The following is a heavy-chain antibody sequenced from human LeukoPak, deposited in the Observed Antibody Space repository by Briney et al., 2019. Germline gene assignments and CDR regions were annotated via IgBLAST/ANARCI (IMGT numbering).Heavy chain of an antibody. Sequence: SQTLSLTCTVSGGSISSGDYYWSWIRQPPGKGLGWIGYIYYSGSTYYNPSLKSRVTISVDTSKNQFSLKLSSVTAADTAVYYCARVFYDSSGIPGFDYWGQGTLVTVSS. J-gene: IGHJ4*02. CDR3: ARVFYDSSGIPGFDY. V-gene: IGHV4-30-4*01. D-gene: IGHD3-22*01. CDR1: GGSISSGDYY. CDR2: IYYSGST.